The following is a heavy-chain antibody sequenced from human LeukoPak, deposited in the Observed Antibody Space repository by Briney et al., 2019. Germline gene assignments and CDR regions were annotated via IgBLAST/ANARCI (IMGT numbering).Heavy chain of an antibody. D-gene: IGHD6-6*01. V-gene: IGHV3-33*01. CDR3: ARDREYSSSSSLDY. J-gene: IGHJ4*02. Sequence: PGGSLRLSCAASGITVNTNGMHWVRQAPGKGLEWVALIWFDGGHKYYADSVKGRFTISRDNSKNTLYLQMDSLSADDTAVYYCARDREYSSSSSLDYWGQGILVTVSS. CDR2: IWFDGGHK. CDR1: GITVNTNG.